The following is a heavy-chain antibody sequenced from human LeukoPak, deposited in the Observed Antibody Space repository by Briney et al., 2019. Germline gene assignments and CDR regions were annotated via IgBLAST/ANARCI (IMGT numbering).Heavy chain of an antibody. V-gene: IGHV4-34*01. D-gene: IGHD3-16*01. CDR3: ASLRTQGA. CDR2: INHSGST. J-gene: IGHJ5*02. Sequence: SETLSLTCAVYGGSFSGYYWSWIRQPPGKGLEWIGEINHSGSTNYNPSLKSRVTISVDTSKNQFSLKLSSVTAADTAVYYCASLRTQGAWGQGTLVTVSS. CDR1: GGSFSGYY.